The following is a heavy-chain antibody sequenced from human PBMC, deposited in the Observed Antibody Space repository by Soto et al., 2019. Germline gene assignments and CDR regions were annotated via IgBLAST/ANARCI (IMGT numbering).Heavy chain of an antibody. Sequence: GGSLRLSCAAAGFTFSSFRMHWVRQAPGKGLEWVAVIWIDENNKYYAESVQGRFTISRENAKNSLFLQMNSLRAGDTAVYYCARVLRGYSGFEDYFDYWGQGALVTVSS. J-gene: IGHJ4*02. V-gene: IGHV3-33*01. CDR1: GFTFSSFR. CDR3: ARVLRGYSGFEDYFDY. CDR2: IWIDENNK. D-gene: IGHD5-12*01.